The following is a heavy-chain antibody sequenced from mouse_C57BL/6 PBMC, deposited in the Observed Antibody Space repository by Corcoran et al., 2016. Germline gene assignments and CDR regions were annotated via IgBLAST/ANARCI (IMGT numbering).Heavy chain of an antibody. J-gene: IGHJ1*03. CDR3: ARGGLYYGNYDWYFDV. CDR2: INTYSGVP. V-gene: IGHV9-3*01. CDR1: GYTFTTYG. Sequence: QIQLVQSGPELKKPGETVKISCKASGYTFTTYGMSWVKQAPGKGLKWMGWINTYSGVPTYADDFKGRFAFSLETSASTAYLQINNLKNEDTATYFCARGGLYYGNYDWYFDVWGTGTTVTVSS. D-gene: IGHD2-1*01.